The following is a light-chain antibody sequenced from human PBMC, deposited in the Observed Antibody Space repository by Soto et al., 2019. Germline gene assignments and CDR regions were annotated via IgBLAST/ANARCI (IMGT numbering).Light chain of an antibody. CDR2: NNN. V-gene: IGLV1-44*01. CDR3: AAWDDSLNGLV. Sequence: QAVVTQPPSASGTPGQRVTISCSGSSSNIGSNTVNWYQQLPGTAPKLLIYNNNQRPSGVPDRFSGSKSGTSASLAISGLQSEDGADYYCAAWDDSLNGLVFGTGTKLTVL. J-gene: IGLJ1*01. CDR1: SSNIGSNT.